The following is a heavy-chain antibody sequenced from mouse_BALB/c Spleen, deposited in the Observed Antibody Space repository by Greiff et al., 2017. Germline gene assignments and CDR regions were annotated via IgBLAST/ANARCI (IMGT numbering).Heavy chain of an antibody. V-gene: IGHV2-9*02. Sequence: VQLQESGPGLVAPSQSLSITCTVSGFSLTSYGVHWVRQPPGKGLEWLGVIWAGGSTNYNSALMSRLSISKDNSKSQVFLKMNSLQTDDTAMYYCARDYYDYDGYYFDDWGQGTTLTVSS. D-gene: IGHD2-4*01. J-gene: IGHJ2*01. CDR1: GFSLTSYG. CDR3: ARDYYDYDGYYFDD. CDR2: IWAGGST.